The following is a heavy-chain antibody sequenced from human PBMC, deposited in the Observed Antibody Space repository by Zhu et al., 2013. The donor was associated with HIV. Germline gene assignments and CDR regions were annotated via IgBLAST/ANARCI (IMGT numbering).Heavy chain of an antibody. Sequence: QVQLVQSGAEVKKPGASVKVSCKASGYTFTSYYMHWVRQAPGQGLEWMGWINSNSGGTNYAQRFQGRVTMTRDTSISTAYMELSRLRSDDTAVYYCARVRGEGDGAYYYHYMDVWGKGTTVTVSS. D-gene: IGHD3-10*01. CDR2: INSNSGGT. CDR3: ARVRGEGDGAYYYHYMDV. J-gene: IGHJ6*03. V-gene: IGHV1-2*02. CDR1: GYTFTSYY.